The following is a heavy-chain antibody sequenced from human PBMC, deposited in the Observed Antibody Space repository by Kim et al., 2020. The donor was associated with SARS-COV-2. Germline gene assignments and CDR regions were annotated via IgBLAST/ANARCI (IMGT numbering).Heavy chain of an antibody. CDR3: ARDLRGSSHPFDY. D-gene: IGHD6-19*01. Sequence: SETLSLTCAVYGGSFSGYYWSWIRQPPGKGLEWIGEINHSGSTNYNPSLKSRVTISVDTSKNQFSLKLSSVTAADTTVYYCARDLRGSSHPFDYWGQGTLVTVSS. CDR1: GGSFSGYY. J-gene: IGHJ4*02. V-gene: IGHV4-34*01. CDR2: INHSGST.